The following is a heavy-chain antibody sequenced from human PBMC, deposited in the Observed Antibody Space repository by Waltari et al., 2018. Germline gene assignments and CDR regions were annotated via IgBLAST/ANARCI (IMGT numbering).Heavy chain of an antibody. D-gene: IGHD2-8*01. CDR3: AREGIYCINGICNDVWYLDL. V-gene: IGHV3-7*01. Sequence: EVQLVESGGGLVQPGGSLRLSCAASGFTFSRYWMTWVRQAPGKGLEWVANIKQDGSEKYYVDSVKGRFTISRDNAKNSLYLQMNSLRAEDTALYYCAREGIYCINGICNDVWYLDLWGRGTLVTVSS. J-gene: IGHJ2*01. CDR1: GFTFSRYW. CDR2: IKQDGSEK.